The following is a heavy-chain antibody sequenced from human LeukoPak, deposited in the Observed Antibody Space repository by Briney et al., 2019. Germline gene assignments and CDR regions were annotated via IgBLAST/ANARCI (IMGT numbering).Heavy chain of an antibody. CDR1: GYTFTSYG. D-gene: IGHD3-3*01. Sequence: SVKVSCKASGYTFTSYGISWVRQAPGQGLEWMGRIIPIFGTANYAQKFQGRVTITTDESTSTAYMELSSLRSEDTAVYYCASPGLGYYDFWSGYYDDYYYMDVWGKGTTVTVSS. CDR3: ASPGLGYYDFWSGYYDDYYYMDV. CDR2: IIPIFGTA. J-gene: IGHJ6*03. V-gene: IGHV1-69*05.